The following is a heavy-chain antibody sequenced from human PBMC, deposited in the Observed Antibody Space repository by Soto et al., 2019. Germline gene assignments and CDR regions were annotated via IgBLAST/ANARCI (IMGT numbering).Heavy chain of an antibody. CDR3: ARGIIDYYGSGSYYSWFDP. V-gene: IGHV4-34*01. Sequence: SETLSLTCAVYGGSFSGYYWSWIRQPPGKGLEWIGEINHSGSTNYNPSLKSRVTISVDTSKNQFSLKLSSVTAADTAVYYCARGIIDYYGSGSYYSWFDPWGQGTLGTVSS. D-gene: IGHD3-10*01. CDR2: INHSGST. J-gene: IGHJ5*02. CDR1: GGSFSGYY.